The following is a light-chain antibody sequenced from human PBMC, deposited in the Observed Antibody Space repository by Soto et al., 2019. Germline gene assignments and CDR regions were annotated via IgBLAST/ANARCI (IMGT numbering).Light chain of an antibody. J-gene: IGLJ1*01. CDR3: SLYTSTSTLYV. CDR2: DVS. Sequence: QSALTQPASVSGSPGQSITISCTGTSSDVGGYNYVSWYQQYPGKAPKLMNYDVSNRPSGISNHFSGSKSGNTASLTTSGLQAEDDADYYCSLYTSTSTLYVFGTGNKV. CDR1: SSDVGGYNY. V-gene: IGLV2-14*01.